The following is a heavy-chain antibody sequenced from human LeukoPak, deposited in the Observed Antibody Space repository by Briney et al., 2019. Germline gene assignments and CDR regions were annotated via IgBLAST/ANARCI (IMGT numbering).Heavy chain of an antibody. V-gene: IGHV4-38-2*01. D-gene: IGHD1-26*01. Sequence: TETLSLTCVVSGYSISSGYYWGWVRQPPGKELEWIGNIYHSGSTYKNPSLKSRVTISLDTSKNQFSLKLSSVTAADTAMYYCARLSGAPVRHPIYHFDYWGQGTLVTVSS. CDR3: ARLSGAPVRHPIYHFDY. CDR2: IYHSGST. J-gene: IGHJ4*02. CDR1: GYSISSGYY.